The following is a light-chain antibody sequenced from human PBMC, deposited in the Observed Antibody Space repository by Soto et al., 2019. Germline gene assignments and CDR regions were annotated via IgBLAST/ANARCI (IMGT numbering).Light chain of an antibody. V-gene: IGLV1-40*01. Sequence: QSVLTQPPSVSGAPGQRVTISCTGTSSIIGASYHVHWYQQLPGTAPKLLIYGNSNRPSGVPDRFSGSKSGTSASLAITGLQAEDEADYYCQSYDSSLSGSVFGGGTKLTVL. CDR3: QSYDSSLSGSV. CDR2: GNS. CDR1: SSIIGASYH. J-gene: IGLJ3*02.